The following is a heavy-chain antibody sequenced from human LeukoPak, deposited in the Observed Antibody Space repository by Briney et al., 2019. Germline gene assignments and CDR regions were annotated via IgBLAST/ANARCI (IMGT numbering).Heavy chain of an antibody. CDR3: ARAYYDFWSGYSDDY. CDR1: GGSFSGYY. Sequence: KPSETLSLTCAVYGGSFSGYYWSWIRQPPGKGLEWIGEINHSGSTNYNPSLKSRVTISVDTSKNQFSLKLSSVTAADTAVYYCARAYYDFWSGYSDDYWGQGTLVTVSS. V-gene: IGHV4-34*01. J-gene: IGHJ4*02. CDR2: INHSGST. D-gene: IGHD3-3*01.